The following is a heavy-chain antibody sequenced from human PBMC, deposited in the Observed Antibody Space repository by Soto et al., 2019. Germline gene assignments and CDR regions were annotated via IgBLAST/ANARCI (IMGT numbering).Heavy chain of an antibody. CDR2: SIPIFGTA. CDR1: GGTFSSYA. CDR3: ARGNSNKLLLGYYYGMDV. D-gene: IGHD3-22*01. V-gene: IGHV1-69*01. Sequence: QVQLVQSGAEVKKPGSSVKFSCNASGGTFSSYAISWVRQAPGQGLEWMGGSIPIFGTANYAQKFQGRVTITADESTSTASRKLSSLRSEDTAVYYCARGNSNKLLLGYYYGMDVWGQGTTVPVSS. J-gene: IGHJ6*02.